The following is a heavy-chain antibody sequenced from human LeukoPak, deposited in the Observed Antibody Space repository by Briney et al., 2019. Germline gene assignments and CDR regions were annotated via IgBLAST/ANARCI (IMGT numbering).Heavy chain of an antibody. CDR3: ARLGLTYSSGWLGSYYYYGMDV. CDR2: INAGNGNT. CDR1: GYTFTSYA. Sequence: ASVKVSCKASGYTFTSYAMHWVRQAPGQRLEWMGWINAGNGNTKYTQKFQGRVTITGDTSASTAYMELSSLRSEDTAMYYCARLGLTYSSGWLGSYYYYGMDVWGQGTTVTVSS. V-gene: IGHV1-3*01. J-gene: IGHJ6*02. D-gene: IGHD6-19*01.